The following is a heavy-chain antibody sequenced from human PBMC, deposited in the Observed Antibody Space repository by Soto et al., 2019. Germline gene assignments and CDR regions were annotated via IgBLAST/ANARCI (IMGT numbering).Heavy chain of an antibody. J-gene: IGHJ4*02. D-gene: IGHD6-13*01. CDR1: GFTFKHNA. V-gene: IGHV3-30-3*01. Sequence: QVQLVESGGGVVQPGRSLTIFCTASGFTFKHNAMHWIRQAPAKGLEWVADISYDGSTKNYADSVKGRFTISRDNSQNTLSLQMSALKGEDTATYYCAREGIAESGPNYYDFWGQGTLVAVSS. CDR2: ISYDGSTK. CDR3: AREGIAESGPNYYDF.